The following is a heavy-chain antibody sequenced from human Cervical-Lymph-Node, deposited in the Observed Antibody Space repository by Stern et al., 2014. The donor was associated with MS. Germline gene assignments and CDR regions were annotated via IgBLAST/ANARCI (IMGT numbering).Heavy chain of an antibody. J-gene: IGHJ6*02. V-gene: IGHV2-5*02. CDR3: AHSGYDFWSGYKNHYYYGMDV. CDR1: GFSLSTSGVG. CDR2: LYWDDVK. Sequence: QVTLRESGPTLVKPTQTLTLTCTFSGFSLSTSGVGVGWIRQPPGKALEWLALLYWDDVKRYSPSLKSRLTITKDTSKNQVVLTMTNMDPVDTATYYCAHSGYDFWSGYKNHYYYGMDVWGQGTTVTVSS. D-gene: IGHD3-3*01.